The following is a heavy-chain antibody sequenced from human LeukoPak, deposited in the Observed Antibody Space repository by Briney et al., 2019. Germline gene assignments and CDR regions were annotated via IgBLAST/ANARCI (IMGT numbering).Heavy chain of an antibody. J-gene: IGHJ4*02. D-gene: IGHD3-3*01. Sequence: PGGSLRLPCAASGFTFSSYWMHWVRQAPGKGLVWVSRINSDGSSTSYADSVKGRFTISRDNAKNTLYLQMNSLRAEDTAVYYCASSYYDFWSGYHGPLSDYWGQGTLVTVSS. CDR3: ASSYYDFWSGYHGPLSDY. CDR1: GFTFSSYW. CDR2: INSDGSST. V-gene: IGHV3-74*01.